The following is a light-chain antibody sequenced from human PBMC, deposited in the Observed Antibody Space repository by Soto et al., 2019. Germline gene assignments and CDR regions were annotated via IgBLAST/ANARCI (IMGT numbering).Light chain of an antibody. V-gene: IGKV1-39*01. Sequence: DIQMTQSPSSLSPSVGDRVTITCRASQSISRYLNWYQHNPGLAPKLLIYGASSLQNGVRSRFSGRGSETDFTLTISDLQPEDFATYYCQQSFTTPLTFGGGTKVEIK. CDR1: QSISRY. CDR2: GAS. CDR3: QQSFTTPLT. J-gene: IGKJ4*01.